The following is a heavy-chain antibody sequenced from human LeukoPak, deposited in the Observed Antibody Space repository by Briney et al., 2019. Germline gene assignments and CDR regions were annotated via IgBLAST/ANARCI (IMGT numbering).Heavy chain of an antibody. V-gene: IGHV3-7*01. CDR1: GFTFSSFL. CDR3: SRDPDRRSGY. CDR2: ISQDGSER. D-gene: IGHD1-14*01. J-gene: IGHJ4*02. Sequence: QPGGSLRLSCAASGFTFSSFLMTWVRQAPGKGLEWVASISQDGSERYNVDSAKGRFSISRDNAKNSLYLHMNSLRAEDTAIYYCSRDPDRRSGYWGQGTLVSVSS.